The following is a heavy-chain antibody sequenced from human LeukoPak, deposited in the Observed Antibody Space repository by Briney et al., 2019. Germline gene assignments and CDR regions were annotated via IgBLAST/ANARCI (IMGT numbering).Heavy chain of an antibody. J-gene: IGHJ3*02. CDR1: GGSISSGGYY. D-gene: IGHD1-26*01. Sequence: PSQTLSLTCTVSGGSISSGGYYWSWIRQHPGKGLEWIGYIHYSGSTYYNPSLKSRVTISVDTSKNQFSLKLSSVTAADTAVYYCDRDSGGSYYSAFDIWGQGTMVTVSS. CDR2: IHYSGST. V-gene: IGHV4-31*03. CDR3: DRDSGGSYYSAFDI.